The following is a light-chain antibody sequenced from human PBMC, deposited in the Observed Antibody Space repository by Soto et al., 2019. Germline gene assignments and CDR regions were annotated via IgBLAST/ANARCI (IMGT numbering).Light chain of an antibody. CDR3: QYYGSSPPTT. J-gene: IGKJ2*01. CDR2: GAS. CDR1: QSVTSTY. Sequence: EFVLTQSPGTLSLSPGERAILSCRASQSVTSTYIAWYQQKPGQAPRLLIYGASSRATGIPDRFSGSGSLTDFTLTISRLEAEDFAVYYCQYYGSSPPTTFGQGTKLEIK. V-gene: IGKV3-20*01.